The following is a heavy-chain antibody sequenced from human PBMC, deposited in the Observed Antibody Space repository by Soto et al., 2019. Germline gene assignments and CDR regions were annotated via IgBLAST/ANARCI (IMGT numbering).Heavy chain of an antibody. CDR2: IDTDGSST. V-gene: IGHV3-74*01. CDR1: GFTFSSSG. CDR3: AKSNGRIDF. Sequence: PGGSLGLSCAASGFTFSSSGMHWVRQAPGKGLVWVSRIDTDGSSTSYADSVKGRFTISRDNAKNTLYLQMNSLRVEDTAVYYCAKSNGRIDFWGQGTLVTVSS. J-gene: IGHJ4*02. D-gene: IGHD2-8*01.